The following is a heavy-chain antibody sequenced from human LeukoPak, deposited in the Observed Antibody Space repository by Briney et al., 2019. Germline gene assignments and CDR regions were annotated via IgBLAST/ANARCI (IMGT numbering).Heavy chain of an antibody. D-gene: IGHD5-24*01. CDR1: GFIFSSYG. V-gene: IGHV3-30*18. J-gene: IGHJ4*02. CDR3: AKDQGDGLHY. CDR2: ISYDGSNK. Sequence: PGGSLRLSCAASGFIFSSYGMHWVRQAPGKGLEWVAVISYDGSNKYYADSVKGRFTIFRDNSKNTLYLQMNSLRAEDTAVYYCAKDQGDGLHYWGQGTLVTVSS.